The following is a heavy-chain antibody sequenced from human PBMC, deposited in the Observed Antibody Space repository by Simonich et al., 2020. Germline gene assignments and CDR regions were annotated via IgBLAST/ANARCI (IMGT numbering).Heavy chain of an antibody. J-gene: IGHJ4*02. V-gene: IGHV4-38-2*01. Sequence: QVQLQESGPGLVKPSETLSLTCAVSGYSISSGYYWGWIRQPPGKGLEWIGSIYHSGGTYYNPSLKSRVTISVDTSKNQFSLKLSSVTAADTAVYYCRGYCSNTSCYDYWGQGTLVTVSS. CDR2: IYHSGGT. CDR1: GYSISSGYY. CDR3: RGYCSNTSCYDY. D-gene: IGHD2-2*01.